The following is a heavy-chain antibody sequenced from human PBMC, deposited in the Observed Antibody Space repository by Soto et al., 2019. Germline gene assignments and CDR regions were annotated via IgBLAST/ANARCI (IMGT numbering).Heavy chain of an antibody. CDR3: ARLYGYCIRNSCHGHYAMDV. CDR1: GGSISSSNW. CDR2: IYSSGST. D-gene: IGHD2-2*01. V-gene: IGHV4-39*01. J-gene: IGHJ6*02. Sequence: SETLSLTCAVSGGSISSSNWWSWVRQPPGKGPEWIGSIYSSGSTYYNPSLNSRVTVSVDTSKNQFSLKVTSVTAADTAVYYCARLYGYCIRNSCHGHYAMDVWGQGTTVTVSS.